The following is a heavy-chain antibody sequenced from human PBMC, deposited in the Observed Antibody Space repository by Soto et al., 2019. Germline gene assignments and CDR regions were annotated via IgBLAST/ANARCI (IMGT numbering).Heavy chain of an antibody. Sequence: GGSLRLSCAASGFTFSSYGMHWVRQAPGKGLEWVAVIWYDGSNKYYADSVKGRFTISRDNSKNTLYLQMNSLRAEDTAVYYCARGRKGQAVAGTNDYWGKGTRVTVS. CDR1: GFTFSSYG. V-gene: IGHV3-33*01. CDR3: ARGRKGQAVAGTNDY. J-gene: IGHJ4*02. CDR2: IWYDGSNK. D-gene: IGHD6-19*01.